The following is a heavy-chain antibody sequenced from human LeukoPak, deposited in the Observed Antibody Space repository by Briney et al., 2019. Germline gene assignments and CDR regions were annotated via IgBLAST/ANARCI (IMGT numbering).Heavy chain of an antibody. CDR2: ISGSGGST. D-gene: IGHD3-22*01. Sequence: GGSLRLSCAASGFTFSSYAMSWVRQAPGKGLEWVSAISGSGGSTYYADSVKGRFTISRDNSKNTLYLQMNSLRAEDTAVYYCAKAEYNHYDSSGPFYFDYWGQGTLVTVSS. V-gene: IGHV3-23*01. J-gene: IGHJ4*02. CDR1: GFTFSSYA. CDR3: AKAEYNHYDSSGPFYFDY.